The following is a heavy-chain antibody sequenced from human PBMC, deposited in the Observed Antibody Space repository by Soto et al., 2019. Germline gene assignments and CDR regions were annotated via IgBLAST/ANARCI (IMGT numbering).Heavy chain of an antibody. Sequence: QVQLVQSRGEVKKPGASVKVSCKTSGYSFTTYGISWVRQAPGQGLEWMGWISGYNGNTNYAQKLQGRVTMTTDTTTSTAYMKRRGLRSEDTAVYYCASEGPADCDYYGMDVWGQGSTVTVSS. CDR2: ISGYNGNT. CDR3: ASEGPADCDYYGMDV. V-gene: IGHV1-18*01. J-gene: IGHJ6*02. D-gene: IGHD2-21*02. CDR1: GYSFTTYG.